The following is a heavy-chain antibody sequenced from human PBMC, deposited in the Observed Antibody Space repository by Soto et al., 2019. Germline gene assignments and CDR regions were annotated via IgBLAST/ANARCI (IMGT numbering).Heavy chain of an antibody. Sequence: ASVKVFCNAYGYTFSDYYMNWARQVPGQGLVWMGWIDPNRGDTHYAQKFKGRVTMTRDTSFGTVYMELSRLRSDDTAVYYCARGPPPYDSSTYNSQYYYGLDVWGQGTTVTDSS. CDR1: GYTFSDYY. CDR2: IDPNRGDT. D-gene: IGHD3-22*01. V-gene: IGHV1-2*02. CDR3: ARGPPPYDSSTYNSQYYYGLDV. J-gene: IGHJ6*02.